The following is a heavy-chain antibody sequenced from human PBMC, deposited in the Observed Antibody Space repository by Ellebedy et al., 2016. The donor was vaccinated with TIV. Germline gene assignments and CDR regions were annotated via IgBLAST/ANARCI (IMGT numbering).Heavy chain of an antibody. V-gene: IGHV3-48*03. CDR3: ARRPYCSGGSCGMDV. J-gene: IGHJ6*02. Sequence: GESLKISCAASEFSFRSYEMNWVRQAPGMGLQWVSYISSSGTNINYADSVKGRFTISRDNAKNSLYLQMNSLRFEDTAVYYFARRPYCSGGSCGMDVWGQGTTVTVSS. CDR2: ISSSGTNI. CDR1: EFSFRSYE. D-gene: IGHD2-15*01.